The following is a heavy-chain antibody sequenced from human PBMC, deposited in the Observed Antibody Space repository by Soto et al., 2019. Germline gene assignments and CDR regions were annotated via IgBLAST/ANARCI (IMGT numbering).Heavy chain of an antibody. D-gene: IGHD2-2*02. CDR1: GGTFSSYA. Sequence: ASVKVSCKASGGTFSSYAISWVRQAPGQGLEWMGGIIPIFGTANYAQKFQGRVTITADKSTSTAYMELSSLRSEDTAVYYCARDIVVVPAAIRGNPMDVWGQGTTVTVSS. J-gene: IGHJ6*02. CDR3: ARDIVVVPAAIRGNPMDV. CDR2: IIPIFGTA. V-gene: IGHV1-69*06.